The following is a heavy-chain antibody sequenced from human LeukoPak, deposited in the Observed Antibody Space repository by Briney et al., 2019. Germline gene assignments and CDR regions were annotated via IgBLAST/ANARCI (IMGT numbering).Heavy chain of an antibody. D-gene: IGHD4-11*01. J-gene: IGHJ6*02. CDR3: ARDGSNWSNDYYHGVDV. CDR2: VYYSGSA. V-gene: IGHV4-59*02. CDR1: GDSVTTYY. Sequence: SETLSLTCTVSGDSVTTYYWSWIRQPPGKGLEWLGYVYYSGSATYNPSIKSRVTISVDTSKNQFSLRLSSVTAADTAVYYCARDGSNWSNDYYHGVDVWGQGTTVTVSS.